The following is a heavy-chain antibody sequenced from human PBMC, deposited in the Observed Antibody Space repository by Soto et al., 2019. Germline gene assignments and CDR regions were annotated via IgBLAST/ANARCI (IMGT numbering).Heavy chain of an antibody. CDR3: ATFGGGGSDAFDI. CDR2: FDPEDGET. D-gene: IGHD3-10*01. V-gene: IGHV1-24*01. J-gene: IGHJ3*02. Sequence: QVQLVQSGAEVKKPGASVKVSCKVPGYTLTELSMHWVRQAPGKGPERMGGFDPEDGETIYAQKFQGRVTMTEDTSTDTAYRELSSLRSEDTAVYYCATFGGGGSDAFDIWGQGTMVTVSS. CDR1: GYTLTELS.